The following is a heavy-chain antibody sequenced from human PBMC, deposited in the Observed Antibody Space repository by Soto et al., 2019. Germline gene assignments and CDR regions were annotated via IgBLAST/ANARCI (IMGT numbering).Heavy chain of an antibody. D-gene: IGHD2-2*01. CDR2: ITSSSVTM. CDR3: VGEVGFQLIY. Sequence: GGSLRLSCAASGFTFSTHSMNWVRQAPGKGLERISYITSSSVTMYADSVKGRFTISRDNAKNSLYLQMNSLRAEDTAVYFWVGEVGFQLIYWGQGTLVTVSS. V-gene: IGHV3-48*01. J-gene: IGHJ4*02. CDR1: GFTFSTHS.